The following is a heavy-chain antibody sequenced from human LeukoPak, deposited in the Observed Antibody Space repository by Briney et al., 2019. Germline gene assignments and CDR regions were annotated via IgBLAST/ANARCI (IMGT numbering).Heavy chain of an antibody. J-gene: IGHJ4*02. CDR1: GFTFSSSA. Sequence: SVKISCKASGFTFSSSAMQWVRQGRGQRLEWIGWIVVGSGNTNYAQKFQERVTITRDMSTSTAYMELSSLRSEDTAVYYCAAGGYYYVFDYWGQGTLVTVSS. CDR3: AAGGYYYVFDY. V-gene: IGHV1-58*02. D-gene: IGHD3-22*01. CDR2: IVVGSGNT.